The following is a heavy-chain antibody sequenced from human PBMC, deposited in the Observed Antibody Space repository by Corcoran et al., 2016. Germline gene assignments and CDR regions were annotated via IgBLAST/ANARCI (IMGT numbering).Heavy chain of an antibody. CDR3: TTEDIVVGVAATGYYGMDV. CDR2: IKSKTDGGTT. J-gene: IGHJ6*02. CDR1: GFTFSNAW. D-gene: IGHD2-15*01. V-gene: IGHV3-15*07. Sequence: EVQLVESGGGLVKPGGSLRLSCAASGFTFSNAWMNWVRQAPGKGLEWVGRIKSKTDGGTTDYAAPVKGRFTISRDDSKNTLYLQMNSLKTEDTAVYYCTTEDIVVGVAATGYYGMDVWGQGTTVTVSS.